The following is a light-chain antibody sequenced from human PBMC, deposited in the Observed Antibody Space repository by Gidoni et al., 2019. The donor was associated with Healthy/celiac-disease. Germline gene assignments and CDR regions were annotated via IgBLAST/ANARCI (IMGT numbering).Light chain of an antibody. CDR1: QSVSSY. CDR3: QQRSNWPSFT. CDR2: DAY. V-gene: IGKV3-11*01. J-gene: IGKJ3*01. Sequence: EIVFTQSPATLSLSPGERATLSCRASQSVSSYLAWYQQKPGQAPRLLIYDAYNRATGIPARFSGSGSGTDFTLTISSLEPEDFAVYYCQQRSNWPSFTFGPGTKVDIK.